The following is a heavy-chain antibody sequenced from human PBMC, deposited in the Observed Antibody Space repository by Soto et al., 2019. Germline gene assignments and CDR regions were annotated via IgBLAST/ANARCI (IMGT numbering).Heavy chain of an antibody. V-gene: IGHV4-34*01. J-gene: IGHJ6*02. Sequence: SETLSLTCGVYGGSFRNYYWIWVRQPPGKGLEWIGEVNHSGEATYNPSLQSRITISLDTSNNQFSLKLSSVTAADTAVYYCARDTGYCTNGVCGYYYYGMDVWGQGTTVTVSS. CDR3: ARDTGYCTNGVCGYYYYGMDV. D-gene: IGHD2-8*01. CDR1: GGSFRNYY. CDR2: VNHSGEA.